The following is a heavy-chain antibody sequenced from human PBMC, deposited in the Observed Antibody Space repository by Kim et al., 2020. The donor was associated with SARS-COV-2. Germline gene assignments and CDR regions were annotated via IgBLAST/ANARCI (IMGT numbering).Heavy chain of an antibody. Sequence: GGSLRLSCAASGFTVSSNYMIWARQAPGKGLEWVSIIYIVGTTYYADSVRGRFPISRDSSENTLYLQMNTLRAEDTAVYYCARAVNGYYFDYWGQGTLVTVSS. CDR3: ARAVNGYYFDY. CDR1: GFTVSSNY. V-gene: IGHV3-53*01. CDR2: IYIVGTT. D-gene: IGHD3-22*01. J-gene: IGHJ4*02.